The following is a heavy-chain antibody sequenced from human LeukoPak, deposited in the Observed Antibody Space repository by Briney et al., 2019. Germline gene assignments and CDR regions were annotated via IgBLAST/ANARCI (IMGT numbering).Heavy chain of an antibody. J-gene: IGHJ3*02. CDR2: IYYSGST. D-gene: IGHD3-3*01. V-gene: IGHV4-59*01. CDR3: ARARYDFWSGFVSTRRGDAFDI. Sequence: SETLSLTCTVSGGSISSYYWSWIRQPPGKGLEWIGYIYYSGSTNYNPSLESRVTISVDTSKNQFSLKLSSVTAADTAVYYCARARYDFWSGFVSTRRGDAFDIWGQGTMVTVSS. CDR1: GGSISSYY.